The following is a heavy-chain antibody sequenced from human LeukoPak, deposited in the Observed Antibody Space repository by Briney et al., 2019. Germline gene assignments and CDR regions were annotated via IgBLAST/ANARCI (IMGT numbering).Heavy chain of an antibody. Sequence: GGSLRLSCAASGFTFNTYWMSWVRQAPGKGLEWVANIKPDGNEKYYVDSVKGRFTISRDNAKNSLYLQMNSLRAEDTAVYYCARDLRWGAGREGGMDVWGQGTTVTVSS. CDR2: IKPDGNEK. D-gene: IGHD6-13*01. V-gene: IGHV3-7*01. CDR3: ARDLRWGAGREGGMDV. J-gene: IGHJ6*02. CDR1: GFTFNTYW.